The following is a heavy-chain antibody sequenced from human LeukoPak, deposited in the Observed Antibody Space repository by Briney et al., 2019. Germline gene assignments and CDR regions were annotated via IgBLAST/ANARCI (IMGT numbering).Heavy chain of an antibody. CDR1: GFTVSSNY. CDR3: ARDLAAAGTDY. Sequence: PGGSLRLSCAASGFTVSSNYMSWVRQAPGKGLEWVSVIYSGGSTYYADSVKGRFTISRDSSKNTLYLQMNSLRAEDTAVYYCARDLAAAGTDYWGQGTLVTVSS. V-gene: IGHV3-66*01. D-gene: IGHD6-13*01. CDR2: IYSGGST. J-gene: IGHJ4*02.